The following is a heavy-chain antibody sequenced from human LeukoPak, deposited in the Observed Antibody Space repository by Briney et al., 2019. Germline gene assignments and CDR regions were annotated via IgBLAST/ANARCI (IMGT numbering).Heavy chain of an antibody. J-gene: IGHJ4*02. CDR1: GGSISSYY. CDR3: ARCGYSYAVDY. CDR2: IYYSGST. Sequence: SETLSLTCTVSGGSISSYYWSWIRQPPGKGLEWIGYIYYSGSTNYNPSLKSRVTISVDTSKNQFSLKLSSVTAADTAVHYCARCGYSYAVDYWGQGTLVTVSS. V-gene: IGHV4-59*01. D-gene: IGHD5-18*01.